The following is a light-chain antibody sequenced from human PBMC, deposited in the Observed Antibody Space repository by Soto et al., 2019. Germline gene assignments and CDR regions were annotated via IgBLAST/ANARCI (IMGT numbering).Light chain of an antibody. CDR3: QSYDSSLSGVL. CDR1: SSNIGAGYH. Sequence: QSVLTQPPSVSGAPGQRVTISCTGSSSNIGAGYHVHWYQQFPGTAPKLLIYDNTNRPSGVPDRFSGSKSGTSASLAITGLQAGDEAEYYGQSYDSSLSGVLFGGGTKVTVL. CDR2: DNT. V-gene: IGLV1-40*01. J-gene: IGLJ3*02.